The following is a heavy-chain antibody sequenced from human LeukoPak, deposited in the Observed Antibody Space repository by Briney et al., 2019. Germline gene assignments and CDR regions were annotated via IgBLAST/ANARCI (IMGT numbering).Heavy chain of an antibody. D-gene: IGHD3-22*01. CDR2: IIPIFGTA. V-gene: IGHV1-69*13. CDR3: ARVSTSLFSSYFDY. Sequence: SVKVSCKASGGTFSSYAINWVRQAPGQGLEWMGGIIPIFGTANYAQKFQGRVTITADESTSTAYMELSSLRSEDTAVYYCARVSTSLFSSYFDYWGQGTLVTVSS. CDR1: GGTFSSYA. J-gene: IGHJ4*02.